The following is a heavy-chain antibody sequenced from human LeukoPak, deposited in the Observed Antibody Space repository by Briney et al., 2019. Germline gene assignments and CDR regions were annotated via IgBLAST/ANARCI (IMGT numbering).Heavy chain of an antibody. CDR2: IYHSGST. J-gene: IGHJ4*02. CDR1: SGSISSSNW. CDR3: AIASTPAVPGESVYFDY. Sequence: PSGTLSLTCAVSSGSISSSNWWSWVRQPPGKGLEWIGEIYHSGSTNYNPSLKSRVTISVDKSKNQFSLKLSSVTAADTAVYYCAIASTPAVPGESVYFDYWGQGTLVTVSS. V-gene: IGHV4-4*02. D-gene: IGHD3-10*01.